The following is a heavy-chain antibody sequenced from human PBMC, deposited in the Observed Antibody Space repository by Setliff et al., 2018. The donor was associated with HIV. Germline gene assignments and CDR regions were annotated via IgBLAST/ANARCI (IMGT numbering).Heavy chain of an antibody. CDR1: GGSVTSYL. J-gene: IGHJ4*02. CDR2: IYYTGIT. CDR3: ARELYGGNSRPFDY. V-gene: IGHV4-59*02. D-gene: IGHD2-21*02. Sequence: PSETLSLTCSICGGSVTSYLWHWFRQPPGKGLEWIGYIYYTGITDNNPSLEGRVTISVDTSKNQVSLRLKSVTTADTAVYYCARELYGGNSRPFDYWGQGALVTVSS.